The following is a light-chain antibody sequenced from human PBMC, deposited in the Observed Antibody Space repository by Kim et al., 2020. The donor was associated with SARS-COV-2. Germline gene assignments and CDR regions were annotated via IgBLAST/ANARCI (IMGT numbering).Light chain of an antibody. CDR2: LAS. CDR3: QQSYGTPS. V-gene: IGKV1-39*01. Sequence: DIQLTQSPSLSASIGDRVTITCRASQNINTYLHWYQHKPGKAPKLLIFLASDFQSGVPSRFIGSGSGTDFTLTTNGLQPEDFATYYCQQSYGTPSFGGGTKVDIK. CDR1: QNINTY. J-gene: IGKJ4*01.